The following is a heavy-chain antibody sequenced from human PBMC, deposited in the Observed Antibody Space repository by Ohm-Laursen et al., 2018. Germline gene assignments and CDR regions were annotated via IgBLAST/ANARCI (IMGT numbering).Heavy chain of an antibody. CDR3: AKGSRTSGWPN. CDR1: GFSISNYG. CDR2: VSYDGSEK. V-gene: IGHV3-30*18. J-gene: IGHJ4*02. Sequence: SLRLSCAASGFSISNYGMHWARQAPGKGLEWVAIVSYDGSEKHYADSVKGRFTISRDNSKNMLYLQMNSLRAEDTAIYYCAKGSRTSGWPNWGQGTLVTVSS. D-gene: IGHD6-19*01.